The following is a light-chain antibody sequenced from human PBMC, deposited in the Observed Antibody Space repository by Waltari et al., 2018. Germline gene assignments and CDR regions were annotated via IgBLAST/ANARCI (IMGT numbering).Light chain of an antibody. Sequence: DIQLTQSPSFLSASIGDRVTITCRASQGISSYLAWCQQKPGKAPKLLIYAASTLQSGVPSRFSGSGSGTEFTLTNSSLQPEDFATYYCQELNTYPQSLTFGGGTKVEI. J-gene: IGKJ4*01. CDR3: QELNTYPQSLT. CDR2: AAS. V-gene: IGKV1-9*01. CDR1: QGISSY.